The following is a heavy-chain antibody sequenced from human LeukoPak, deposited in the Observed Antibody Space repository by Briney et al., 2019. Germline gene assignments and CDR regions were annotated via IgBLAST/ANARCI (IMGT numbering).Heavy chain of an antibody. J-gene: IGHJ5*02. CDR1: GFTFSSYW. V-gene: IGHV3-74*01. Sequence: PGGSLRLSCAASGFTFSSYWMHWVRQAPGKGLVWVSCIKSDGSSTRYADSVKGRFTISRDNAKNTVHLQMSSLRVEDTAVYYCVRDSGRNWFDPWGQGTLVTVSS. CDR2: IKSDGSST. D-gene: IGHD1-26*01. CDR3: VRDSGRNWFDP.